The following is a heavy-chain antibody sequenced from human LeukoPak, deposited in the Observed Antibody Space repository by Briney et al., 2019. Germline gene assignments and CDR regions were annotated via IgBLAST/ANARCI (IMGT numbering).Heavy chain of an antibody. D-gene: IGHD3-9*01. CDR3: ASGTLLRYFDWLFDLAFDY. CDR2: IIPILGIA. J-gene: IGHJ4*02. V-gene: IGHV1-69*04. CDR1: GGTFSSYA. Sequence: SVKVSCKASGGTFSSYAISWVRQAPGQGLEWMGRIIPILGIANYAQKFQGRVTITADKSTSTAYMELSSLRSEVTAVYYCASGTLLRYFDWLFDLAFDYWGQGTLVTVSS.